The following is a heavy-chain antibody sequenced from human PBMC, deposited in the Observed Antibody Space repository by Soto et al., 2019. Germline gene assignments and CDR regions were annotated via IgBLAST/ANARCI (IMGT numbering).Heavy chain of an antibody. J-gene: IGHJ5*02. Sequence: GGSLRLSCAASGFTFSSYSMNWVRQAPGKGLEWVSSISSSSSYIYYADSVKGRFTISRDNAKNSLYLQMNSLRAEDTAVYYCARDSYAVAAAPQLNWFDPWGQGTLVTVSS. V-gene: IGHV3-21*01. D-gene: IGHD6-13*01. CDR3: ARDSYAVAAAPQLNWFDP. CDR1: GFTFSSYS. CDR2: ISSSSSYI.